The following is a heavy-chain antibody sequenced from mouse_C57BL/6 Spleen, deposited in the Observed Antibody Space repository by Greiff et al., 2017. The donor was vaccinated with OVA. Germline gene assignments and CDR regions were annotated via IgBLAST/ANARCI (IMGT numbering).Heavy chain of an antibody. CDR3: AAPYYYGSSPYAMDY. J-gene: IGHJ4*01. CDR1: GYTFTSYW. CDR2: IDPNSGGT. D-gene: IGHD1-1*01. Sequence: VQLQQPGAELVKPGASVKLSCKASGYTFTSYWMHWVKQRPGRGREWIGRIDPNSGGTKYNEKFKSKATLTVDKPSSTAYMQLISLTSEDSAVYYCAAPYYYGSSPYAMDYWGQGTSVTVSS. V-gene: IGHV1-72*01.